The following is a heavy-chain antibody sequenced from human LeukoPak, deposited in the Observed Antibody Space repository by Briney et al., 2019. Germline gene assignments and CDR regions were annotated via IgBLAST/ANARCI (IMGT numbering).Heavy chain of an antibody. J-gene: IGHJ6*02. CDR1: GGSTSSISSNNYH. CDR2: IYYSGST. Sequence: SETLSLTCIVSGGSTSSISSNNYHWGWIRQPPGKGLEWIGSIYYSGSTYYNPSLKSRVTISVDTSKNQFSLKLSSVTAADTALYYCAREVGVVTAHGIDVWGQGTTVTVSS. D-gene: IGHD4-23*01. V-gene: IGHV4-39*02. CDR3: AREVGVVTAHGIDV.